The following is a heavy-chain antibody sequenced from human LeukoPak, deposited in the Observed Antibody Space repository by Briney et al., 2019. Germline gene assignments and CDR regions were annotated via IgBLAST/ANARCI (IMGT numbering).Heavy chain of an antibody. V-gene: IGHV3-30*02. CDR3: LPDWFDP. CDR2: IRYDGSNK. J-gene: IGHJ5*02. Sequence: GGSLGLSCAASGFTFSSYGMHWVRQAPGKGLEWVAFIRYDGSNKYYADSVKGRFTISRDNSKNTLYLQMNSLRAEDTAVYYCLPDWFDPWGQGTLVTVSS. CDR1: GFTFSSYG.